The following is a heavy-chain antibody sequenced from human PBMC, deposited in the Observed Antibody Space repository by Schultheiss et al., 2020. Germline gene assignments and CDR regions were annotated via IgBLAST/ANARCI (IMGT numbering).Heavy chain of an antibody. CDR1: GFTFSNSD. CDR2: ISGSGGST. V-gene: IGHV3-23*01. Sequence: GGSLRLSCAASGFTFSNSDMNWVRQAPGKGLEWVSAISGSGGSTYYADSVKGRFTISRDNSKNTLYLQMNSLRAEDTAVYYCAKVAYSYGDTRYYFDYWGQGTLVTVSS. D-gene: IGHD5-18*01. CDR3: AKVAYSYGDTRYYFDY. J-gene: IGHJ4*02.